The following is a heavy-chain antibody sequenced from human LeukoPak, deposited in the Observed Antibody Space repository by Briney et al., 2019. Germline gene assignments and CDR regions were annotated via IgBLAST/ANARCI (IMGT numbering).Heavy chain of an antibody. D-gene: IGHD4-23*01. CDR3: AREHPIDYGGNYLFDY. Sequence: SVKVSCKASGATFSSYAISWVRQAPGQGLEWTGRIIPILGIANYAQKFQGRVTITADKSTSTAYMELSSLRSEDTAVYYCAREHPIDYGGNYLFDYWGQGTLVTVSS. V-gene: IGHV1-69*04. CDR2: IIPILGIA. J-gene: IGHJ4*02. CDR1: GATFSSYA.